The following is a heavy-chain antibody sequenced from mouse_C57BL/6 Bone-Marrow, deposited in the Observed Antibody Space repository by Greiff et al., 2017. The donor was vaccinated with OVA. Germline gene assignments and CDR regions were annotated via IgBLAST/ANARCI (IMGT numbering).Heavy chain of an antibody. CDR2: IDPENGDT. CDR3: TFDYYGSSYWYFDV. V-gene: IGHV14-4*01. CDR1: GFNIKDDY. J-gene: IGHJ1*03. D-gene: IGHD1-1*01. Sequence: EVKLQESGAELVRPGASVKLSCTASGFNIKDDYMHWVKQRPEQGLEWIGWIDPENGDTEYASKFQGKATITADTSSNTAYLQLSSLTSEVTAVYYCTFDYYGSSYWYFDVWGTGTTVTVSS.